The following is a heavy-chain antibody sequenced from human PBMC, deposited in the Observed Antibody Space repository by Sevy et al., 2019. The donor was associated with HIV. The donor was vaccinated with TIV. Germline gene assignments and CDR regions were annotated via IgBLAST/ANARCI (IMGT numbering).Heavy chain of an antibody. Sequence: ASVKVSCKASGGTFSSYAISWVRQAPGQGREWMGGISPIFGTANYAQKFQGRVTITADKSTSTAYMELSSLRSEDTAVYYCARGRDHYYDSSGLDAFDIWGQGTMVTVSS. V-gene: IGHV1-69*06. D-gene: IGHD3-22*01. CDR2: ISPIFGTA. CDR3: ARGRDHYYDSSGLDAFDI. CDR1: GGTFSSYA. J-gene: IGHJ3*02.